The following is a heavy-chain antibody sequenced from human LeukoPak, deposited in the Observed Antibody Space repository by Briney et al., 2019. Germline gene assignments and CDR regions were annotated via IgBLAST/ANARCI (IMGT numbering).Heavy chain of an antibody. CDR2: ISSNGGST. V-gene: IGHV3-64*01. J-gene: IGHJ3*02. CDR1: GFTFSSYA. CDR3: ARGEFYDSSGYAFDI. D-gene: IGHD3-22*01. Sequence: GGSLRLSCAAPGFTFSSYAMHWVRQAPGKGLEYVSAISSNGGSTYYANSVKGRFTISRDNSKNTLYLQMGSLRAEDMAVYYCARGEFYDSSGYAFDIWGQGTMVTVSS.